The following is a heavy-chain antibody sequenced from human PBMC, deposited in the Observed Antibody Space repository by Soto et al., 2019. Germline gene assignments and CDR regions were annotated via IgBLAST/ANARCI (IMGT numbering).Heavy chain of an antibody. J-gene: IGHJ6*02. D-gene: IGHD6-13*01. CDR3: ARGLRSSSWYALFYYYGMDV. CDR2: IYYSGST. Sequence: SETLSLTCTVSGGSISSYYWSWIRQPPGKGLEWIGDIYYSGSTNYNPSLKSRVTISVDTSKNQFSLKLSSVTAADTAVYYCARGLRSSSWYALFYYYGMDVWGQGTTVTVSS. CDR1: GGSISSYY. V-gene: IGHV4-59*12.